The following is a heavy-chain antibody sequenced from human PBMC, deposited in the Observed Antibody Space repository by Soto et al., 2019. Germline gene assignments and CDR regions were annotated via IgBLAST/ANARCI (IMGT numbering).Heavy chain of an antibody. CDR1: GYTFTGYY. CDR2: INPNSGGT. J-gene: IGHJ1*01. V-gene: IGHV1-2*04. D-gene: IGHD6-19*01. CDR3: TRDGQNIAVAGGGRAEYFQH. Sequence: ASVKVSCKASGYTFTGYYMHWVRQAPGQGLEWMGWINPNSGGTNYAQKFQGWVTMTRDTSISTAYMELSRLRSDDTAVYYSTRDGQNIAVAGGGRAEYFQHWGQGTLVTVSS.